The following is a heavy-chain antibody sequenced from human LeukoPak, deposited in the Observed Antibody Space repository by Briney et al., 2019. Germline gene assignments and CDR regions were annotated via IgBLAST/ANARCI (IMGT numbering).Heavy chain of an antibody. Sequence: GGSLRLSCAASGFTFSDYYMSWIRQAPGKGLEWVSYISSSGSTIYYADSVKGRFTISRDNAKNSLYLQMNSLRAEDTAVYYCAGGRCSSTSCLYYYYYGMDVWGQGTTVTVSS. D-gene: IGHD2-2*01. CDR1: GFTFSDYY. V-gene: IGHV3-11*01. CDR3: AGGRCSSTSCLYYYYYGMDV. J-gene: IGHJ6*02. CDR2: ISSSGSTI.